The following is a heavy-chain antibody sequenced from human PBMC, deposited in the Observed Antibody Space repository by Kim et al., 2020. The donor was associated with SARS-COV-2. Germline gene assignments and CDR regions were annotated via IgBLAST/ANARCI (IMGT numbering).Heavy chain of an antibody. CDR1: GAPIIHYY. J-gene: IGHJ4*02. CDR2: IHYSGRS. Sequence: SETLSLTCTVSGAPIIHYYWSWIRQSPGKGLEWIGYIHYSGRSNYSPSLDARATMSMDTSKNQFSLKLTSMTAADTALYYCVRDVANWGFDYWGQGLLVTVSS. V-gene: IGHV4-59*01. D-gene: IGHD7-27*01. CDR3: VRDVANWGFDY.